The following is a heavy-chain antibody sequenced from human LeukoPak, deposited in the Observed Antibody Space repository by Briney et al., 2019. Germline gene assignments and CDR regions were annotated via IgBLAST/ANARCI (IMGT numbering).Heavy chain of an antibody. Sequence: ASVKVSCKASGYTFTAYYMHWVRQVPGQGLEYMGWINPNSGDTNHAQNFQGRVTLTRDTSISTAYMELSGLRSDDSALYYCAGEYCSTGTCRQGFAYWGQGTLVTVSS. D-gene: IGHD2-15*01. CDR1: GYTFTAYY. V-gene: IGHV1-2*02. CDR2: INPNSGDT. J-gene: IGHJ4*02. CDR3: AGEYCSTGTCRQGFAY.